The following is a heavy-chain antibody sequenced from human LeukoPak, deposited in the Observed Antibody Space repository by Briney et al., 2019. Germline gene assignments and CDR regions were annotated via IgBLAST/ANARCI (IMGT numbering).Heavy chain of an antibody. J-gene: IGHJ4*02. D-gene: IGHD5-24*01. CDR3: ATSRERWLQLRYFDY. CDR1: GGSFSGYY. CDR2: INNSGST. Sequence: SETLSLTCAVSGGSFSGYYWSWIRQPPGKGLEWIGDINNSGSTNYDPSLKSRVTISLDTSKNQFSLKLSSVTAADTAVYYCATSRERWLQLRYFDYWGQGTLVTVSS. V-gene: IGHV4-34*01.